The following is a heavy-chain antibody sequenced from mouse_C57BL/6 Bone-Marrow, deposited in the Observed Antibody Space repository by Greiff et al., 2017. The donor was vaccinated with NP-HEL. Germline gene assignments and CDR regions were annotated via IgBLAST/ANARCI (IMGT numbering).Heavy chain of an antibody. CDR3: ARHYYSNYFDY. CDR1: GFTFSSSG. J-gene: IGHJ2*01. V-gene: IGHV5-6*02. Sequence: DVMLVESGGDLVKPGGSLKLSCAASGFTFSSSGLSWVRQTPDKRLEWVAPISSGGSYTYYPDSVKGRFTISRDNAKNTLYLQMSSLKSEDTAMYYCARHYYSNYFDYWGQGTTLTVSS. CDR2: ISSGGSYT. D-gene: IGHD2-5*01.